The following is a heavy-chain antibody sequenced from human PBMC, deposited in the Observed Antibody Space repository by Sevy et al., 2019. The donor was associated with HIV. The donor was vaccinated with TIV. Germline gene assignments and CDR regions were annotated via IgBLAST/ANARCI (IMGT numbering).Heavy chain of an antibody. Sequence: SETLSLTCTVSGGSISSSSYYWGWIRQPPGKGLEWIGSIYYSGSTYYNPSLKSRVTISVDTSKNQFSLKLSSVTATDTAVYYCARHGWGSGSYGWFDPWGQRTLVTVS. D-gene: IGHD3-10*01. V-gene: IGHV4-39*01. CDR1: GGSISSSSYY. J-gene: IGHJ5*02. CDR2: IYYSGST. CDR3: ARHGWGSGSYGWFDP.